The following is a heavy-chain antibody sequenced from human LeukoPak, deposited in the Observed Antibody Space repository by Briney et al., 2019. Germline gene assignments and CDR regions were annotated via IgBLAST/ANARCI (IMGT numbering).Heavy chain of an antibody. CDR3: AKRGYCSGGSCYGGAFDI. CDR1: GFTFSKFA. Sequence: GRSLRLSCAAAGFTFSKFAMHWVRQAPGKGLEWVAVVSYEGSYKYYADSVKGRFTISRDNSKNTLYLQMNSLRAEDTAVYYCAKRGYCSGGSCYGGAFDIWGQGTMVTVSS. V-gene: IGHV3-30*04. CDR2: VSYEGSYK. D-gene: IGHD2-15*01. J-gene: IGHJ3*02.